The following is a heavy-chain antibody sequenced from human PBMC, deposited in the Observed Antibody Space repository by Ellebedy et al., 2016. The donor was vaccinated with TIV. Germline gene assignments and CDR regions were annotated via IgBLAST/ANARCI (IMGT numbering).Heavy chain of an antibody. D-gene: IGHD1-26*01. CDR2: ISDDSSFT. J-gene: IGHJ4*02. CDR1: GFTFARCA. V-gene: IGHV3-23*01. Sequence: GESLKISCAASGFTFARCAFSWVRQAPGKGLEWVSIISDDSSFTYYADSVKGRFTIFRDNSKNTLYLQMNSLRAEDTAVYYCARGRLLLGPFDYWGQGTLVTVSS. CDR3: ARGRLLLGPFDY.